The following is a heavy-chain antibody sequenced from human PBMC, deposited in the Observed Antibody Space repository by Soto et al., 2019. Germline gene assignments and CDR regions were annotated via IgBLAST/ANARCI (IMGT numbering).Heavy chain of an antibody. Sequence: GGSLRLSCAASGFTFSSYAMHWVRQAPGKGLEWVAVISYDGSNKYYADSVKGRFTISRDNSKNTLYLQMNSLRAEDTAVYYCAREWRTGSSSNYYGMDVWGQGTTVTAP. CDR2: ISYDGSNK. CDR1: GFTFSSYA. V-gene: IGHV3-30-3*01. J-gene: IGHJ6*02. D-gene: IGHD6-6*01. CDR3: AREWRTGSSSNYYGMDV.